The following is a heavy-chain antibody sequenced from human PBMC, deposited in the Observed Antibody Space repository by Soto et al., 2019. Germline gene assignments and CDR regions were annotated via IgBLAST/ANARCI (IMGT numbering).Heavy chain of an antibody. Sequence: EVQLLESGGGLVQPGGSLRLSCAASGFTFSSYAMSWVRQAPGKGLEWVSAISGSGGSTYYADSVKGRFTTSRDNSKNTLYLQMNSLRAEDTAVYYCAKVHSYGYGYFDYWGQGTLVTVSS. CDR1: GFTFSSYA. J-gene: IGHJ4*02. D-gene: IGHD5-18*01. V-gene: IGHV3-23*01. CDR2: ISGSGGST. CDR3: AKVHSYGYGYFDY.